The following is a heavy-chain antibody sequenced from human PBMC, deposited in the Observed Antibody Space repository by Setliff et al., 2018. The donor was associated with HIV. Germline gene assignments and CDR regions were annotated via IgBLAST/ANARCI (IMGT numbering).Heavy chain of an antibody. Sequence: GASVKVSCKASGYTFTSYDINWVRQATGHGLEWMGWINPYSGNTGYAQKFRGRVTMTRETSTSTAYLELSNLRAEDTAVYYCVRGIYDSSGCWYPHGDSWGQGTLVTVSS. CDR1: GYTFTSYD. CDR2: INPYSGNT. J-gene: IGHJ5*01. D-gene: IGHD3-22*01. V-gene: IGHV1-8*01. CDR3: VRGIYDSSGCWYPHGDS.